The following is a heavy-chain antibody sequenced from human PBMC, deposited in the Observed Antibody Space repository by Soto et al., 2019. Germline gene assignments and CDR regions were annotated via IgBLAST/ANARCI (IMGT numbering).Heavy chain of an antibody. CDR2: INPDSGAT. J-gene: IGHJ5*02. V-gene: IGHV1-2*02. D-gene: IGHD4-17*01. Sequence: QMQLVQSGAEMKKPGASVKVSCKASGYSFSGYYIHWVRQAPGQGLEWMGWINPDSGATNYAQKFQGRVTMTRDTSISTANMEVSRLRSDDTVVYFCARDLRGDYVYLDPWGQGTLVTVSS. CDR1: GYSFSGYY. CDR3: ARDLRGDYVYLDP.